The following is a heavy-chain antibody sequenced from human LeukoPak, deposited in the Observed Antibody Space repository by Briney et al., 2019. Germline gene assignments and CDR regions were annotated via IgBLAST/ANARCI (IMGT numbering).Heavy chain of an antibody. J-gene: IGHJ4*02. D-gene: IGHD3-10*01. CDR1: GGSFSGYY. V-gene: IGHV4-34*01. CDR2: IYHSGST. Sequence: SETLSLTCAVYGGSFSGYYWSWIRQPPGKGLEWIGYIYHSGSTYYNPSLKSRVTISVDRSKNQFSLKLSSVTAADTAVYYCARGKRTGFRDYFDYWGQGTLVTVSS. CDR3: ARGKRTGFRDYFDY.